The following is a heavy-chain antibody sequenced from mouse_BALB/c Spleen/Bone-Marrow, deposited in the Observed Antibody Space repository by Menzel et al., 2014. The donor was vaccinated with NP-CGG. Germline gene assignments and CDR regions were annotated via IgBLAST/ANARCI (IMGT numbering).Heavy chain of an antibody. V-gene: IGHV1S81*02. Sequence: QVQLQQSGAELVEPGASVKLSCEASGYTFTSYWMHWVKQRPGQGLEWIGEINPSNGRTNYNEKFKSKATLTVDKSSSTAYMQLSSLTSEDSAVYYCARGTFDYWGQGTTLTVSS. CDR2: INPSNGRT. J-gene: IGHJ2*01. CDR1: GYTFTSYW. CDR3: ARGTFDY.